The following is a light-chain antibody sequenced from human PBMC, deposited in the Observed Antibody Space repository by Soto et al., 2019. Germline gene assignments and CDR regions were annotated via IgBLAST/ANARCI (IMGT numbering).Light chain of an antibody. Sequence: EMVLRQSPGTLSLSPGEGATLSGSASQSGSGRYLAWYQHKRGQAPRLVIYGASKRAAGIPDRFSGTGSDTDFTLTSSRLEPDDFAGYYCQHDGTSGVPFGGGTRVEIK. V-gene: IGKV3-20*01. CDR1: QSGSGRY. CDR3: QHDGTSGVP. J-gene: IGKJ4*01. CDR2: GAS.